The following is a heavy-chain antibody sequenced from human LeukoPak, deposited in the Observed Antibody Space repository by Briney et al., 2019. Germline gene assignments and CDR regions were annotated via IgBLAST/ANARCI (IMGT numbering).Heavy chain of an antibody. CDR1: GGSIRISSYY. D-gene: IGHD3-22*01. CDR3: ARHFSYDSSGYQGLDY. CDR2: IYYTRRT. V-gene: IGHV4-39*01. J-gene: IGHJ4*02. Sequence: SETLSLTCTVSGGSIRISSYYCGWIRQPPGEGLECIGSIYYTRRTYNNPSLKSRVTISVDTSKKQFSMKLSSVTAADTAVYSCARHFSYDSSGYQGLDYWGQGTLVTVSS.